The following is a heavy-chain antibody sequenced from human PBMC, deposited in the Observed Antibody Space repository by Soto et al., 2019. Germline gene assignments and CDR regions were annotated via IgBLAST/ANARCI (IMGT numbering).Heavy chain of an antibody. Sequence: SETLSLTCAVYGGSLSGYYWSWIRQSPGKGLEWIGEINHRGSSDYNPSLKSRVTISIDASKNHVSLELTSVTAADTAVYYCARSDNRNSLYGVDVWGQGAAVTVCS. CDR1: GGSLSGYY. CDR3: ARSDNRNSLYGVDV. D-gene: IGHD1-7*01. CDR2: INHRGSS. J-gene: IGHJ6*02. V-gene: IGHV4-34*01.